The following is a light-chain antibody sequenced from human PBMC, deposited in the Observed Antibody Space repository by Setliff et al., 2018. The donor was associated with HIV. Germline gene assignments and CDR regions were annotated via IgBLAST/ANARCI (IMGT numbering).Light chain of an antibody. CDR1: SSDVGGSNY. J-gene: IGLJ1*01. CDR3: CSYAGNYVFV. Sequence: QSVLAQPASVSGSPGQSITISCTGTSSDVGGSNYVSWYQQHPGKAPKLLIYDITKRPSGVPDRFSGFKSGNTASLTISGLQAEDEADYYCCSYAGNYVFVFGGGTKVTV. V-gene: IGLV2-11*01. CDR2: DIT.